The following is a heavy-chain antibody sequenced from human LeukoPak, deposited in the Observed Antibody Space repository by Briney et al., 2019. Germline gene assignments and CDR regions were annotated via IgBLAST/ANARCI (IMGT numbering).Heavy chain of an antibody. V-gene: IGHV3-23*01. CDR1: GFIFSSYG. Sequence: GGSLRLSCAASGFIFSSYGMSWFGQAPGKGLEWVSTITSNTDSTYYADSVKGRFTISRDNSKNTLYLQMNSLRAEDTAIYYCATYRQVLLPFESWGQGTLVTVSS. CDR2: ITSNTDST. J-gene: IGHJ4*02. CDR3: ATYRQVLLPFES. D-gene: IGHD2/OR15-2a*01.